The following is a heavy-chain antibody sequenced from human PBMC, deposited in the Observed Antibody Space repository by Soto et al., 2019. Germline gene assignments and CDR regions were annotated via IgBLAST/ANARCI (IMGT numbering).Heavy chain of an antibody. Sequence: GGSLILSCVGSGFTFSYYEMNWVRQAPGKGLERVAFISHTDRLTHYPDSVKGRFTISRNNAKNSLYLQMNSLRAEDTALYYCARVADCDDSSGYLPVVDWGQGTLVTVSS. CDR2: ISHTDRLT. CDR3: ARVADCDDSSGYLPVVD. J-gene: IGHJ4*02. V-gene: IGHV3-48*03. D-gene: IGHD3-22*01. CDR1: GFTFSYYE.